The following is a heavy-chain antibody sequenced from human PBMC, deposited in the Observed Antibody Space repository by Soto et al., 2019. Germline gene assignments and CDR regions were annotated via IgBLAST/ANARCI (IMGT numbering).Heavy chain of an antibody. CDR3: ARARVSCWEHDAFDI. CDR1: GGSVSSGSYY. J-gene: IGHJ3*02. CDR2: IYYSGST. D-gene: IGHD6-19*01. Sequence: PWETLPVTCTDSGGSVSSGSYYWSWIRQPPGKGLEWIGYIYYSGSTNYNPSLKSRVTISVDTSKNQFSLKLSSVTAADTAVYYCARARVSCWEHDAFDIWGQGTMVTVSS. V-gene: IGHV4-61*01.